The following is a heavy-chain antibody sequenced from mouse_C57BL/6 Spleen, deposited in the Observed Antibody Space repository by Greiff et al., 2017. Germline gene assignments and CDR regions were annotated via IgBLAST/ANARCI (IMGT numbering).Heavy chain of an antibody. CDR1: GYSITSGYY. Sequence: DVQLQESGPGLVKPSQSLSLTCSVTGYSITSGYYWNWIRQFPGNKLEWMGYISYDGSNHYNPSLNNRISITRDTSKNQFFLKLNSVTTEDTATYYCARGPWFAYWGQGTLVTVSA. CDR3: ARGPWFAY. V-gene: IGHV3-6*01. CDR2: ISYDGSN. J-gene: IGHJ3*01.